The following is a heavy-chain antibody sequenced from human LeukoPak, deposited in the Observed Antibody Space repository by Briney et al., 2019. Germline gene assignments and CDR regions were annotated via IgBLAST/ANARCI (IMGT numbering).Heavy chain of an antibody. V-gene: IGHV1-2*02. D-gene: IGHD3-10*01. J-gene: IGHJ4*02. CDR1: GYTFTSYY. CDR3: ARDLHYYGSGSYYFDY. Sequence: ASVKVSCKASGYTFTSYYMHWVRQAPGQGLEWMGWINPNSGDTNYAQKFQGRVTMTRDTSISTAYMELGSLRSDDTAVYYCARDLHYYGSGSYYFDYWGQGTLVTVSS. CDR2: INPNSGDT.